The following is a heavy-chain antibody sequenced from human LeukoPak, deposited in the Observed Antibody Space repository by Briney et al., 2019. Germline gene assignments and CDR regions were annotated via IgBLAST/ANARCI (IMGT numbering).Heavy chain of an antibody. D-gene: IGHD3-10*01. J-gene: IGHJ4*02. CDR1: GYTFTSYG. V-gene: IGHV1-18*01. CDR3: ARDRNYFEALHRSY. Sequence: GASVKVSCKASGYTFTSYGISWVRQAPGQGLEWMGWISAYNGNTNYAQKLQGRVTMTTDTSTSTAYMELRSLRSDDTAVYYCARDRNYFEALHRSYWGQGTLVTVSS. CDR2: ISAYNGNT.